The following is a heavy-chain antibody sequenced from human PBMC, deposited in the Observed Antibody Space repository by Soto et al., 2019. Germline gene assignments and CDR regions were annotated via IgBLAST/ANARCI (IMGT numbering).Heavy chain of an antibody. D-gene: IGHD4-17*01. Sequence: KASETLSLTCAVYGGSFSGYYWSWIRQPPGKGLEWIGEINHSGSTNYNPSLKSRVTISVDTSKNQFSLKLSSVTAADTAVYYCARVGDYGDYELYYYYGMAVWGQGTTVTVSS. CDR3: ARVGDYGDYELYYYYGMAV. J-gene: IGHJ6*02. CDR1: GGSFSGYY. V-gene: IGHV4-34*01. CDR2: INHSGST.